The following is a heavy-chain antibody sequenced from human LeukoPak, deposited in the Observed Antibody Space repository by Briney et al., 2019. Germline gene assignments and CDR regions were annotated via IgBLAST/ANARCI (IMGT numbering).Heavy chain of an antibody. J-gene: IGHJ4*02. CDR2: ISAYNGNT. CDR3: ARTEEWELLSFDY. V-gene: IGHV1-18*01. D-gene: IGHD1-26*01. Sequence: ASVKVSCKASGYTFTSYGTSWVRQAPGQGLEWMGWISAYNGNTNYAQKFQGRVTMTRDTSIGTAYMDLSRLRSDDTAVYYCARTEEWELLSFDYWGQGTLVTVSS. CDR1: GYTFTSYG.